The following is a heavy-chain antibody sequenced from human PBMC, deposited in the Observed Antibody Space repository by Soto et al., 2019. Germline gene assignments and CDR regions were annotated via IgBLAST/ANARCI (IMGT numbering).Heavy chain of an antibody. CDR3: VRDRSLSILRFLAEILDV. Sequence: GGSLRLSCAASGLSLGDYSMNWVRQAPGKGLEWVSLISSSSIYKHYTDSVKGRFTVSRDNDKNLLYLEMDSQRPEDTAVYYCVRDRSLSILRFLAEILDVWGQGTTVTVSS. CDR1: GLSLGDYS. D-gene: IGHD3-3*01. V-gene: IGHV3-21*06. CDR2: ISSSSIYK. J-gene: IGHJ6*02.